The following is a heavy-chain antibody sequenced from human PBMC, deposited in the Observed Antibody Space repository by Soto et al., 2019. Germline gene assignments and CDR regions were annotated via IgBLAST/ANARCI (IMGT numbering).Heavy chain of an antibody. D-gene: IGHD3-22*01. Sequence: GGSLRLSCAASGFTFSSYGMHWVRQAPGKGLEWVAVIWYDGSNKYYADSVKGRFTISRDNSKNTLYLQMNSLRAEDTAVYYCGRDLGNRGYYYDSSGYYFTPVNWFDPWGQGTLVTVSS. J-gene: IGHJ5*02. CDR3: GRDLGNRGYYYDSSGYYFTPVNWFDP. CDR1: GFTFSSYG. CDR2: IWYDGSNK. V-gene: IGHV3-33*01.